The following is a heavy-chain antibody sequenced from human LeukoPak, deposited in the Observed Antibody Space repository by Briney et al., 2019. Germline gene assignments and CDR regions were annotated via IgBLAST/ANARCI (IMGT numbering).Heavy chain of an antibody. D-gene: IGHD5-18*01. CDR2: IYSSGST. Sequence: SETLSLTCTVSGGSISNYYWSWIRQPPGKGLEWIGYIYSSGSTNYNPSLKSRVTISVDTSKNQFSLKLSSVTAADTAVYYCASGRRGYSYGYEAFDIWGQGTMVTVSS. V-gene: IGHV4-59*08. J-gene: IGHJ3*02. CDR1: GGSISNYY. CDR3: ASGRRGYSYGYEAFDI.